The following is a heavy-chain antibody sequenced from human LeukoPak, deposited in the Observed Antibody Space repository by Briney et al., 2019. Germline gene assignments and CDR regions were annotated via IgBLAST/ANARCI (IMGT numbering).Heavy chain of an antibody. CDR2: IYYSGST. Sequence: SETLFLTCTVSGGSISSYYWSWIRQPPGKGLEWIGYIYYSGSTNYNPSLKSRVTISVDTSKNQFSLKLSSVTAADTAVYYCARRYSSSWSLGPGYYMDVWGKGTTVTVSS. J-gene: IGHJ6*03. CDR1: GGSISSYY. D-gene: IGHD6-13*01. CDR3: ARRYSSSWSLGPGYYMDV. V-gene: IGHV4-59*08.